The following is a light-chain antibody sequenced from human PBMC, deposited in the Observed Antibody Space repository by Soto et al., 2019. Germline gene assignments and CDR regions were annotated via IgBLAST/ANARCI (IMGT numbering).Light chain of an antibody. CDR1: QSVSRSY. CDR3: QQYGCSPGT. Sequence: EIVLTQSPGTLSLSPGERATLSCRASQSVSRSYLAWYQQKPGQAPRLLIYGASSRATGIPDRFSGSGSGTDFTLTISRLGPEDFAVYYCQQYGCSPGTCGQGTKLEIK. J-gene: IGKJ2*02. CDR2: GAS. V-gene: IGKV3-20*01.